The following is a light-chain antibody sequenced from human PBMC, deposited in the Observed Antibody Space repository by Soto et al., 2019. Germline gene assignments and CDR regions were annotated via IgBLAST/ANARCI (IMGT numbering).Light chain of an antibody. CDR2: GAS. CDR3: QQYGSSPKT. J-gene: IGKJ1*01. CDR1: QSVTNDY. V-gene: IGKV3-20*01. Sequence: EIVLTQSPGSLALSPGERAALSCRASQSVTNDYLAWYQQKFGQAPRLLIYGASRRATGIPDRFSGSGSGTDFTLTISRLEPEDFAVYYCQQYGSSPKTFGQGTKVDIK.